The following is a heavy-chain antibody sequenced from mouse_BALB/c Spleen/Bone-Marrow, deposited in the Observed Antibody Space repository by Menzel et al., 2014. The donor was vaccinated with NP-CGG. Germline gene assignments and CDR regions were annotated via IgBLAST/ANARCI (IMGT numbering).Heavy chain of an antibody. CDR1: GFNIKDTY. CDR2: IDPANGNT. Sequence: LQQSGAELAKPGASVKLSCTASGFNIKDTYMHWVKQRPEQGLEWIGRIDPANGNTKYDPKFQGKATITADTSSNTAYLQLSSLTSEDTAVYYCASYYYGSSRFAYWGQGTLVTVSA. CDR3: ASYYYGSSRFAY. J-gene: IGHJ3*01. D-gene: IGHD1-1*01. V-gene: IGHV14-3*02.